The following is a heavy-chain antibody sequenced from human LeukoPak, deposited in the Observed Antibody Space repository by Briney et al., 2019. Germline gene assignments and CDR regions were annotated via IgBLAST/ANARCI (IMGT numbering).Heavy chain of an antibody. CDR2: ISGSGGST. Sequence: GGSLRLSCAASGFTFSSYSMNWVRQAPGKGLEWVSAISGSGGSTYYADSVKGRFTISRDNSKNTLYLQMNSLRAEDTAVYYCAKISGQQLVLDYWGQGTLVTVSS. D-gene: IGHD6-13*01. J-gene: IGHJ4*02. CDR1: GFTFSSYS. CDR3: AKISGQQLVLDY. V-gene: IGHV3-23*01.